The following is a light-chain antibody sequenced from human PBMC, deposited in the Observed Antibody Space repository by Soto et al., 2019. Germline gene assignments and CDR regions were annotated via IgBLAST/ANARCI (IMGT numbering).Light chain of an antibody. Sequence: EIVMTQSPATLSVSPGETVALSCRASQSVTTYLAWYRQKRGQVPRLLIYGASTRATDIPARFSGSGSGTEFTLTISNLHSEDFAVYYCQQYNDWPLTFGGGTKVEIK. V-gene: IGKV3-15*01. CDR3: QQYNDWPLT. J-gene: IGKJ4*01. CDR1: QSVTTY. CDR2: GAS.